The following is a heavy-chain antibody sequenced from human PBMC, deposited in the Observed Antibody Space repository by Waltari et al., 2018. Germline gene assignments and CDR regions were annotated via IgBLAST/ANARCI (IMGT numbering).Heavy chain of an antibody. CDR1: GFTFTSYA. J-gene: IGHJ4*02. CDR2: ISGSGGST. V-gene: IGHV3-23*01. D-gene: IGHD1-1*01. CDR3: AKGNNWNRAADS. Sequence: EVQLLESGGGLVQPGGSLRLSCTASGFTFTSYAMPWVRQAPGKGLEWVSAISGSGGSTYYADSVKGRFTISRDNSKNTLYLQMNSLRAEDTAVYYCAKGNNWNRAADSWGQGTLVTVSS.